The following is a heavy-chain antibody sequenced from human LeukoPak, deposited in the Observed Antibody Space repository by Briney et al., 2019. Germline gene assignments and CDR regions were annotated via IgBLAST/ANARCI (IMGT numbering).Heavy chain of an antibody. Sequence: ASVKVSCKASGYTFTSYAMNWVRQAPGQGLEWMGWINTNTGNPTYAQGFTGRFVFSLDTSVSTAYLQISSLKAEDTAVYYCAREGDNRIQLWLLHYWGQGTLVTVSS. D-gene: IGHD5-18*01. CDR1: GYTFTSYA. CDR2: INTNTGNP. CDR3: AREGDNRIQLWLLHY. V-gene: IGHV7-4-1*02. J-gene: IGHJ4*02.